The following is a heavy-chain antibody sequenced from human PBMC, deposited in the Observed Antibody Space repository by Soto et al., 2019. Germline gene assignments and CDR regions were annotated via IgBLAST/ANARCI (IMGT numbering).Heavy chain of an antibody. CDR1: GFSLSDNGVG. CDR2: IYWDDEK. V-gene: IGHV2-5*02. Sequence: QITLKESGPTLVKRTQTLTLTCTFSGFSLSDNGVGVGWIRQPPGKALEWLALIYWDDEKIYSPSLKTRLTITKDTSKNQVLLTMTNMDPVDTAIYYCAHRLTWNAFDIWGQGTMVTVSS. D-gene: IGHD1-1*01. CDR3: AHRLTWNAFDI. J-gene: IGHJ3*02.